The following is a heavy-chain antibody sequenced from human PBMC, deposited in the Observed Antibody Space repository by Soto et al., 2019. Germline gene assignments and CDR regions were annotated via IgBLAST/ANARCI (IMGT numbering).Heavy chain of an antibody. D-gene: IGHD6-13*01. CDR1: GVSISSYY. CDR2: IYYSGST. V-gene: IGHV4-59*01. J-gene: IGHJ5*02. CDR3: ARRGGGETIAAAGPYNWFDP. Sequence: PSETLSLTCTVSGVSISSYYWSWIRQPPGKGLEWIGYIYYSGSTNYNPSLKSRVTISVDTSKNQFSLKLSSVTAADTAVYYCARRGGGETIAAAGPYNWFDPWGQGTLVTVSS.